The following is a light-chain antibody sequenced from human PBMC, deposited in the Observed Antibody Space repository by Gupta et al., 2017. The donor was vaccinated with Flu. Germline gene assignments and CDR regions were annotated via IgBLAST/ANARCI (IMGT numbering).Light chain of an antibody. CDR1: SFNIEKNY. CDR2: RDN. V-gene: IGLV1-47*01. Sequence: RVNISCSGSSFNIEKNYVYWYQQILGAAPKLLIYRDNQRPSVVPDRFSGSKSGNSASLAISGLLSEDEADYYCAAWDDGLSGVLFGGGTKLTVL. J-gene: IGLJ3*02. CDR3: AAWDDGLSGVL.